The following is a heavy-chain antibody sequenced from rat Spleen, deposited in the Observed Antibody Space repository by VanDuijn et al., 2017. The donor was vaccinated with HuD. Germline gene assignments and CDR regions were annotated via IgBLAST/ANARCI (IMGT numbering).Heavy chain of an antibody. J-gene: IGHJ3*01. CDR1: GFSFSNFA. D-gene: IGHD1-12*02. CDR3: VRYGSFDNWFAF. V-gene: IGHV5-17*01. Sequence: EVQLVESGGGLVQPGGSLRLSCAASGFSFSNFAMAWVRQAPEKGLEWVANIIYDGTNTYYRDSVKGRFTISRDNAKSTLYLQMDSLRSEDTATYYCVRYGSFDNWFAFWGQGTLVTVSS. CDR2: IIYDGTNT.